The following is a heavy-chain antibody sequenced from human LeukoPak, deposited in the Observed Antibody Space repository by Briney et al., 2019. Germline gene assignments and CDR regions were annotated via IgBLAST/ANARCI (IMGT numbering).Heavy chain of an antibody. J-gene: IGHJ4*02. CDR2: ISSSSGSTI. D-gene: IGHD6-19*01. CDR3: ARDSSGWYYFDY. V-gene: IGHV3-48*03. Sequence: PGGSLRLSCAASGFTFSNYEMNWVRQAPGKVLEWFSYISSSSGSTIYYADSVKGRFTISRDNAKNSLYLQMNSLRAEDTAVYYCARDSSGWYYFDYWGPGTLVTVSS. CDR1: GFTFSNYE.